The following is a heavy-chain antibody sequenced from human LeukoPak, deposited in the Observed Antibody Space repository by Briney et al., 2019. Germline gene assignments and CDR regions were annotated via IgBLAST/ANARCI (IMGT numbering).Heavy chain of an antibody. V-gene: IGHV3-23*01. D-gene: IGHD1-7*01. CDR3: AKDERNWNYNLASQTYD. Sequence: GGSLRLSCAASGFRFSSYAMSWVRQAPEKGLEWVSAISGSGVSTYYADSVKGRFTVSRDNSKNTLYPQMSSLRAEDTAVYYCAKDERNWNYNLASQTYDWGQGTLVTVSS. CDR1: GFRFSSYA. J-gene: IGHJ4*02. CDR2: ISGSGVST.